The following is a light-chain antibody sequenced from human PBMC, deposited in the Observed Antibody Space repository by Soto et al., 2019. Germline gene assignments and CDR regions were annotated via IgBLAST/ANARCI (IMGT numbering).Light chain of an antibody. V-gene: IGKV3-20*01. CDR1: QTISSAY. CDR2: GAS. J-gene: IGKJ3*01. Sequence: EIVLTQSPGTLSLSPGKRATLSCRASQTISSAYLAWYQQRPGQAPRLLIYGASTRATGIPDRFSGRGSGTDFALTISRLEPEDFAAYYCQHYGSSLPITFGPGTKVDIK. CDR3: QHYGSSLPIT.